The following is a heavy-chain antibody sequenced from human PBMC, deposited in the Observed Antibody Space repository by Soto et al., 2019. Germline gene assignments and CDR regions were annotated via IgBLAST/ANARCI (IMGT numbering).Heavy chain of an antibody. CDR2: ISGSGGST. CDR1: GFTFSSYA. D-gene: IGHD3-3*01. Sequence: SLRLSCAASGFTFSSYAMSWVRQAPGKGLEWVSAISGSGGSTYYADSVKGRFTISRDNSKNTLYLQMNSLRAEDTAVYYCARGGRSYDFWSGSLGWFDPWGQGP. V-gene: IGHV3-23*01. J-gene: IGHJ5*02. CDR3: ARGGRSYDFWSGSLGWFDP.